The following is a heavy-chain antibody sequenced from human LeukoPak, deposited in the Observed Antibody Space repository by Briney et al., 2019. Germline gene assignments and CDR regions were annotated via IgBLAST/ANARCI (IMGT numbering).Heavy chain of an antibody. CDR2: IYYSGST. J-gene: IGHJ4*02. CDR1: GGSISSSSYY. Sequence: PPETLSLTCTVSGGSISSSSYYWGWIRQPPGKGLEWIGSIYYSGSTYYNPSLKSQVTISVDTSKNQFALKLSSGTAADTPVYYCVRVARYFDYWGQGTLVTVSS. V-gene: IGHV4-39*06. CDR3: VRVARYFDY.